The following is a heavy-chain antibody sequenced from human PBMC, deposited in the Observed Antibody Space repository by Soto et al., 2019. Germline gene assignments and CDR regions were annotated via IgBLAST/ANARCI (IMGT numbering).Heavy chain of an antibody. J-gene: IGHJ6*02. CDR2: IIPIFGTA. V-gene: IGHV1-69*06. Sequence: QVQLAQSGAEVKKPGSSVKVSCKASGGTFSSYAISWVRQAPGQGLEWMGGIIPIFGTANYAQKFQGRVTITADKSTSTAHMELSSLRDEDTAVYYCARGKVRYPYGRTYGYCGMDVWGQGTTVTVSS. D-gene: IGHD5-18*01. CDR3: ARGKVRYPYGRTYGYCGMDV. CDR1: GGTFSSYA.